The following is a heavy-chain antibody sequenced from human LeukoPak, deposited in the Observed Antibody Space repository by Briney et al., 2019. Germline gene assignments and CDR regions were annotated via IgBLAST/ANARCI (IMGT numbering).Heavy chain of an antibody. D-gene: IGHD3-9*01. CDR3: ARSSEYDILTGLYAFDI. CDR2: INPNSGGT. J-gene: IGHJ3*02. V-gene: IGHV1-2*02. CDR1: GYTFTGYY. Sequence: ASVNVSCKASGYTFTGYYMHWVRQAPGQGLEWMGWINPNSGGTNYAQKFQGRVTMTRDTSISTAYMELSRLRSDDTAVYYCARSSEYDILTGLYAFDIWGQGTMVTVSS.